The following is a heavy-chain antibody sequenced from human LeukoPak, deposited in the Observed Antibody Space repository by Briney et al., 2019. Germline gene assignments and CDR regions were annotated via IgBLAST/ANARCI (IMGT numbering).Heavy chain of an antibody. CDR1: GFTFSSYA. J-gene: IGHJ3*02. D-gene: IGHD1-26*01. Sequence: QPGGSLRLSCSASGFTFSSYAMHWVRQAPGKGLEYVSAISSNGGSTYYADSVKGRFTISRDNSKNTLYLQMNSLRAEDTALYYCAKDKSGGWELLRDHDAFDIWGQGTMVTVSS. V-gene: IGHV3-64*04. CDR3: AKDKSGGWELLRDHDAFDI. CDR2: ISSNGGST.